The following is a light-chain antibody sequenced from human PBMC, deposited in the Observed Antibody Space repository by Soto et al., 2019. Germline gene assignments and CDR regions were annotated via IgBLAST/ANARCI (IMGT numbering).Light chain of an antibody. CDR1: SGSIASNY. J-gene: IGLJ2*01. CDR3: QSYDSSNVV. V-gene: IGLV6-57*02. Sequence: NFMLTQPHSVSASPGKTVTISCTGSSGSIASNYVQWYQQRPGSAPTTVIYEDNQRPSGVPDRFSGSIDSSSNSASLTISGLKTEDEGDYYGQSYDSSNVVFGGGTKLTVL. CDR2: EDN.